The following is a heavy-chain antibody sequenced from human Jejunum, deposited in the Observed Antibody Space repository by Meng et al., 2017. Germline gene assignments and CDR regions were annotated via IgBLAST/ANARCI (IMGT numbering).Heavy chain of an antibody. V-gene: IGHV3-23*01. J-gene: IGHJ4*02. CDR1: GFTFSTYA. D-gene: IGHD1-7*01. CDR3: ARETGGNYNFDY. CDR2: ISGSAGT. Sequence: EVQLLESGGGLVQPGGSLRLSCLASGFTFSTYAMGWVRQAPGKGLEWVSGISGSAGTYYADSVKGRFTISRDNSKNTVYLQMNSLRAEDTAVYYCARETGGNYNFDYWGQGTLVTVSS.